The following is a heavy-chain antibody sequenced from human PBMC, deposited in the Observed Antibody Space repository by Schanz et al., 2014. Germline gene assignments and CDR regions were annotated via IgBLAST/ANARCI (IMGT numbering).Heavy chain of an antibody. Sequence: EVQLLESGGGLVEPGGSLRLSCATSGFSLDIFAVSWVRQAPGKGLEWVSYVSRSTPDIYYADSVKGRFTMSRDNAKNSVFLQMNSLRAEDTAVYYCARKMKLGVYGGKGHDSLDIWGQGTMVTVSS. CDR3: ARKMKLGVYGGKGHDSLDI. D-gene: IGHD4-17*01. CDR1: GFSLDIFA. V-gene: IGHV3-48*01. CDR2: VSRSTPDI. J-gene: IGHJ3*02.